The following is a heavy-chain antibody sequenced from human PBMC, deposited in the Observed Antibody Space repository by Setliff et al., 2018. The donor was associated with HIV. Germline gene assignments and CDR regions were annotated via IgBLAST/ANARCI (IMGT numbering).Heavy chain of an antibody. J-gene: IGHJ4*02. V-gene: IGHV3-74*01. CDR3: ASLGGLLYTSSSLRGVDY. D-gene: IGHD6-6*01. CDR2: INSDGSST. CDR1: GFTFSSYE. Sequence: PGGSLRLSCAASGFTFSSYEMSWVRHAPGKGLEWVSLINSDGSSTSYGDSVKGRFTISRDNAKNTLYLQMNSLRAEDTAVYYCASLGGLLYTSSSLRGVDYWGQGTLVTVSS.